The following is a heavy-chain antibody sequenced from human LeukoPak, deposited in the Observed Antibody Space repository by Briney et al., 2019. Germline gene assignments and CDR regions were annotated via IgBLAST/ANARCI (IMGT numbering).Heavy chain of an antibody. D-gene: IGHD7-27*01. Sequence: AGRSLRLSCAAYAFTFSSYAMHWVRQGPGKGREWLAVISYDGSNKYYADSVKGRFTISRDNSKNTLYLQMNSLRAEDTAVYYCARSPGPFDYWGQGTLVTVSS. CDR1: AFTFSSYA. CDR2: ISYDGSNK. V-gene: IGHV3-30-3*01. J-gene: IGHJ4*02. CDR3: ARSPGPFDY.